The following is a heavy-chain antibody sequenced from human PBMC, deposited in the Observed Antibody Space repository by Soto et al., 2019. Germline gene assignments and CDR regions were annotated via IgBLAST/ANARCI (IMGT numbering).Heavy chain of an antibody. V-gene: IGHV3-30-3*01. J-gene: IGHJ4*02. CDR2: ISYDGSNK. D-gene: IGHD3-3*01. Sequence: QVQLVESGGGVVQPGRSLRLSCAASGFTFSSYAMHWVRQAPGKGLEWVAVISYDGSNKYYADSVKGRFTISRANSKNTLYLQMNSLRAEDTAVYYCARGYEWSPDYWGQGTLVTVSS. CDR3: ARGYEWSPDY. CDR1: GFTFSSYA.